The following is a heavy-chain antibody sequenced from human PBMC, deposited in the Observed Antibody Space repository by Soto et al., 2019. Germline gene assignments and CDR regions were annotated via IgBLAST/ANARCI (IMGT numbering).Heavy chain of an antibody. V-gene: IGHV3-30*03. CDR3: ATLLAPTWDF. J-gene: IGHJ4*02. D-gene: IGHD2-21*02. Sequence: PGGSLRLSCVASGFTFSNCGMHWVRQAPGKGLEWVALISYDGSNKYYGDSVKGRFTISRDNSKNTLYLQMNSLRGEDTAVYYCATLLAPTWDFWGQGTLVTVSS. CDR1: GFTFSNCG. CDR2: ISYDGSNK.